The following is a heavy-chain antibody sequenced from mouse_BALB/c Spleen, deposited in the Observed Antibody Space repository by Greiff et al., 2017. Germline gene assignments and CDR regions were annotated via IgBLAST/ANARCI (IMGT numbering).Heavy chain of an antibody. D-gene: IGHD1-2*01. J-gene: IGHJ2*01. CDR2: ISSGGST. Sequence: EVKLMESGGGLVKPGGSLKLSCAASGFTFSSYALSWVRQTPEKRLEWVASISSGGSTYYPDSVKGRFTISRDNAKYTLYLQMSSLKSEDTAMYYCARDKDYGLFDYWGQGTTLTVSS. CDR1: GFTFSSYA. V-gene: IGHV5-6-5*01. CDR3: ARDKDYGLFDY.